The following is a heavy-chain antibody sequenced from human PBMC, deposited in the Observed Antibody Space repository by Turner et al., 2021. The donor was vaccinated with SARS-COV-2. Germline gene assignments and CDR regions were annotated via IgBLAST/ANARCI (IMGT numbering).Heavy chain of an antibody. Sequence: QVQLQESGPGMVQPSETLSLTCSVSGCSISSSSYYWGWIRQSPGKGLEWLATVFASGTTYDNPSLNGRVSMSVDTSNNQFSLRLTTATVADTAVYYCVRPACSSTACYFYFDSWGQGILVTVSS. V-gene: IGHV4-39*01. D-gene: IGHD2-2*01. CDR3: VRPACSSTACYFYFDS. CDR2: VFASGTT. CDR1: GCSISSSSYY. J-gene: IGHJ4*02.